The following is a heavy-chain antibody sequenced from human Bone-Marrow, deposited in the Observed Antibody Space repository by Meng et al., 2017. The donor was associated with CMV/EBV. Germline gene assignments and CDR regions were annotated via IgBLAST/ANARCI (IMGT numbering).Heavy chain of an antibody. D-gene: IGHD3-3*01. Sequence: GESLKISCAASGFTFSSYAMHWVRQAPGKGLEWVAVISYDGSNKYYADSVKGRFTISRDNSKNTLYLQMNSLRAEDTAVYYCARALSYDFWSGYYTLGYWGPGPLVTFSS. CDR2: ISYDGSNK. CDR3: ARALSYDFWSGYYTLGY. CDR1: GFTFSSYA. V-gene: IGHV3-30*04. J-gene: IGHJ4*02.